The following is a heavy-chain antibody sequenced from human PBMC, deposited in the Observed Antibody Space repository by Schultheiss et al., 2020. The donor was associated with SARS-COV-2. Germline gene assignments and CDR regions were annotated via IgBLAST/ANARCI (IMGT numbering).Heavy chain of an antibody. Sequence: SETLSLTCTVSGGSISSYYWSWIRQPPGKGLEWIGYIYYSGSTYYNPSLKSRVTISVDTSKNQFSLKLSSVTAADTAVYYCARTKGGVFDYWGQGTLVTVSS. CDR3: ARTKGGVFDY. D-gene: IGHD3-16*01. V-gene: IGHV4-59*08. CDR1: GGSISSYY. CDR2: IYYSGST. J-gene: IGHJ4*02.